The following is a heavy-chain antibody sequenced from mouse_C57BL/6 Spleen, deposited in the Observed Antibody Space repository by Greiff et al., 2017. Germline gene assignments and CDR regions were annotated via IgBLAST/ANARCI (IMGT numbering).Heavy chain of an antibody. J-gene: IGHJ2*01. D-gene: IGHD1-1*01. CDR1: GYTFTSYW. CDR3: ARETVVADY. V-gene: IGHV1-55*01. CDR2: IYPGSGST. Sequence: QVQLKESGAELVKPGASVKMSCKASGYTFTSYWITWVKQRPGQGLEWIGDIYPGSGSTNYNEKFKSKATLTVDTSSSTAYMQLSSLTSGDSAVYYCARETVVADYWGQGTTLTVSS.